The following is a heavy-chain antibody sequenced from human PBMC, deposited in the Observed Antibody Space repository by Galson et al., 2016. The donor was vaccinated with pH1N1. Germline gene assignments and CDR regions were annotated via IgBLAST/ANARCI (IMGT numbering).Heavy chain of an antibody. J-gene: IGHJ6*02. D-gene: IGHD3-16*01. CDR2: ISYNGHDQ. CDR1: GFSFDTYA. Sequence: SLRLSCAASGFSFDTYAMHWVRQAPGKGLEWVAFISYNGHDQSYADSLKGRFIISRDNSKNTVYLQLNSLRNEDTAVFYCAREAWSYADTYYNGMDLWGQGTTVTVSS. V-gene: IGHV3-30*03. CDR3: AREAWSYADTYYNGMDL.